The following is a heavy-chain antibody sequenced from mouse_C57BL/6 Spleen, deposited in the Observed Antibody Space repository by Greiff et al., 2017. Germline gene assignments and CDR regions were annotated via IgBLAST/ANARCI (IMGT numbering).Heavy chain of an antibody. Sequence: EVHLVESEGGLVQPGSSMKLSCTASGFTFSDYYMAWVRQVPEKGLEWVANINYDGSSTYYLDSLKSRFIISRDNAKNILYLQMSSLKSEDTATYYCARDGGNYQAMDYWGQGTSVTVSS. CDR3: ARDGGNYQAMDY. CDR1: GFTFSDYY. V-gene: IGHV5-16*01. J-gene: IGHJ4*01. D-gene: IGHD2-1*01. CDR2: INYDGSST.